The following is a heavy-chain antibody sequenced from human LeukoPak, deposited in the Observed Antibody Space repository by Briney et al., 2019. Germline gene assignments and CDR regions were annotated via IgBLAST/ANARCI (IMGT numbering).Heavy chain of an antibody. J-gene: IGHJ6*03. Sequence: PSETLSLTCTVSGGSISSGSYYWSWIRQPAGKGLEWIGRIYTSGSTNYNPSLKSRVTISVDTSKNQFSLKLSSVTAADTAVYYCVHSSSWSTTYYYYYMDVWGKGTTVTVSS. CDR1: GGSISSGSYY. V-gene: IGHV4-61*02. D-gene: IGHD6-13*01. CDR2: IYTSGST. CDR3: VHSSSWSTTYYYYYMDV.